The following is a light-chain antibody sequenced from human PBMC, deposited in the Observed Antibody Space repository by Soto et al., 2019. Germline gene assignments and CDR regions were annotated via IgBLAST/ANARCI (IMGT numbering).Light chain of an antibody. V-gene: IGLV3-21*04. Sequence: SYELTQPPSVSVAPGKTARITCGGNNIGNKSVHWYQQKPGQAPVLVIYYDSGRPSGIPERFSGSNSGNTATLTISRVEAGDEADYYCQVWDSSSHHPGVVFGGGTKLTVL. CDR1: NIGNKS. J-gene: IGLJ2*01. CDR3: QVWDSSSHHPGVV. CDR2: YDS.